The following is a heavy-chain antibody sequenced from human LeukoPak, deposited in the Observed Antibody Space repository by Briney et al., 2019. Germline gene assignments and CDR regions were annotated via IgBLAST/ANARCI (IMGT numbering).Heavy chain of an antibody. CDR3: ARLPLGAFGEVLNFDC. CDR1: GGSISSYY. V-gene: IGHV4-59*12. CDR2: IYYSGST. D-gene: IGHD3-10*01. J-gene: IGHJ4*02. Sequence: SETLSLTCTVSGGSISSYYWSWIRQPPGKGLEWIGYIYYSGSTSYNPSLKSRVTISVDTSKNQFSLKLSSVTAADTGVYYCARLPLGAFGEVLNFDCWGQGALVTVSS.